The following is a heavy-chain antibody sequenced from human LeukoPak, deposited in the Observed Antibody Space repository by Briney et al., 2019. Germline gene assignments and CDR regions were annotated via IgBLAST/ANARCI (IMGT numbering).Heavy chain of an antibody. V-gene: IGHV3-23*01. CDR3: VKDRTGTYTLDY. Sequence: GGSLRLSCAASGFTFSSHAMSWVRQAPGKGLEWVSAVSGSGGSTKYADSVKGRFTISRDNSKNTLNLQMNSLRAEDTAVYYCVKDRTGTYTLDYWGQGTLVTVSS. CDR2: VSGSGGST. CDR1: GFTFSSHA. J-gene: IGHJ4*02. D-gene: IGHD3-10*01.